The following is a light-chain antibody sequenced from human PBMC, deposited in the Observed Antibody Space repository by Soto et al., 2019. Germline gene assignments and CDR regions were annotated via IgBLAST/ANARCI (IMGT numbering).Light chain of an antibody. Sequence: QTVVTQPPSVSGAPGQRVTISCTGGSSNIGAGYDVHWYQQLPGTAPKLLIYGNSNRPSGVPARFSGSKSGTSASLAITGLRVGDVAVYYCQSYDNSLGGFVLFGGGPKLTVL. CDR2: GNS. CDR3: QSYDNSLGGFVL. CDR1: SSNIGAGYD. V-gene: IGLV1-40*01. J-gene: IGLJ2*01.